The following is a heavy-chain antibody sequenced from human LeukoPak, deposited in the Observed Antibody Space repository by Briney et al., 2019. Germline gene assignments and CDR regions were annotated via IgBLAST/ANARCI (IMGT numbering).Heavy chain of an antibody. J-gene: IGHJ6*02. CDR1: GFTFSSYE. D-gene: IGHD1-14*01. CDR3: SRRRASNHYYYYYGMDV. Sequence: PGGSLRLSCAASGFTFSSYEMNWVRQAPGKGLEWVSYISSSGSTIYYADSVKGRFTISRDNAKNSLYLQMNSLRAEDTAVYYCSRRRASNHYYYYYGMDVWGQGTTVTVSS. V-gene: IGHV3-48*03. CDR2: ISSSGSTI.